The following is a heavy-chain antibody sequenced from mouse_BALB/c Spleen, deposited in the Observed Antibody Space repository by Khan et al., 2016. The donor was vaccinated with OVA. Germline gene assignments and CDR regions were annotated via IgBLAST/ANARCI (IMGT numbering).Heavy chain of an antibody. CDR3: TRDGNYAHWYFDV. J-gene: IGHJ1*01. D-gene: IGHD2-1*01. Sequence: EVELVESGGGLVRPGGSLKLSCAASGFSFTSYTMSWVRQTPEKRLEWVATISSGSNYTYYPDSVKGRFTISRDNSKNTLYLQMSSLKSEDTAMYYCTRDGNYAHWYFDVWGAGTTGTVSS. V-gene: IGHV5-6-4*01. CDR1: GFSFTSYT. CDR2: ISSGSNYT.